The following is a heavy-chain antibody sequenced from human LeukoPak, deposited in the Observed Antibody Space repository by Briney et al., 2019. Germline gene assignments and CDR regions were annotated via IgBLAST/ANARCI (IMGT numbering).Heavy chain of an antibody. V-gene: IGHV4-38-2*02. D-gene: IGHD3-22*01. CDR2: IYHSGST. J-gene: IGHJ4*02. CDR1: GYSISSGYY. CDR3: ARDHYYDSSGYADY. Sequence: SETLSLTCAVSGYSISSGYYWGWIRQPPGKGLEWIGSIYHSGSTYYNPSLKSRVTISVDTSKNQFSLKLSSVTAADTAVYYCARDHYYDSSGYADYWGQGTLVTVSS.